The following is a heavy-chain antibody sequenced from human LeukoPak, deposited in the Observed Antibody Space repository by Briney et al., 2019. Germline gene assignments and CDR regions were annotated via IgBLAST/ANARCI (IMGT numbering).Heavy chain of an antibody. CDR3: ARAERWFGELGYFDY. CDR1: GYSFTSYW. Sequence: GESLKISCKGFGYSFTSYWIGWVRRMPGKGLEWMGIIYPGDSDTRYSPSFQGQVTISADKSISTAYLQWSSLKASDTAMYYCARAERWFGELGYFDYWGQGTLVTVSS. J-gene: IGHJ4*02. V-gene: IGHV5-51*01. D-gene: IGHD3-10*01. CDR2: IYPGDSDT.